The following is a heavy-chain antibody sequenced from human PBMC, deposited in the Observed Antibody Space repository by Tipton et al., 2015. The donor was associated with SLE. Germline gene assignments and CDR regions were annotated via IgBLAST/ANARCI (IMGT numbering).Heavy chain of an antibody. CDR2: MYYSGNT. CDR3: ALVADYRGDAFDI. D-gene: IGHD2-8*02. CDR1: DSISSYF. J-gene: IGHJ3*02. V-gene: IGHV4-59*01. Sequence: TLSLTCTVSDSISSYFWGWVRQPPGKGLEWIGYMYYSGNTKYSPSLKGRVTISLDTSKRHLSLKLRSVTAADTAIYYCALVADYRGDAFDIWGQGTKVTVSS.